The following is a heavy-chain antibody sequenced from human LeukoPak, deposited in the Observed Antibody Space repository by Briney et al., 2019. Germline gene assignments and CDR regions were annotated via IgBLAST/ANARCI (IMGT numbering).Heavy chain of an antibody. D-gene: IGHD1-26*01. CDR1: GYSISSNSY. J-gene: IGHJ5*02. Sequence: SETLSLTCNVSGYSISSNSYWGWLRQPPGKGLEWIGTIHHSGSTYYNPSIKSLVTMSVDTSKNQLSLKVTSVTAADSAVYYCARDGGTHWPSDWFDPWGQGTLVTVSS. V-gene: IGHV4-38-2*02. CDR3: ARDGGTHWPSDWFDP. CDR2: IHHSGST.